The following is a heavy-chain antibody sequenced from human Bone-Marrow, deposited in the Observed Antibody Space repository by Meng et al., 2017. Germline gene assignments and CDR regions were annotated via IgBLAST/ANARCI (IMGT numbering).Heavy chain of an antibody. D-gene: IGHD3-22*01. J-gene: IGHJ4*02. CDR3: ARDRSYYYDSSGYLM. CDR2: INHNSGGT. Sequence: ASVKVSCKASGYTFTGYYMHWVRQAPGQGLEWMGRINHNSGGTNYAQKFQGRVTMTRDTSISTAYMELSRLRSNDTAVYYCARDRSYYYDSSGYLMWGQGTLVTVSS. CDR1: GYTFTGYY. V-gene: IGHV1-2*06.